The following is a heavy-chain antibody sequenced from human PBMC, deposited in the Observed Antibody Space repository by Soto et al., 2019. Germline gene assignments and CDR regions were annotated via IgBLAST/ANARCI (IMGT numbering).Heavy chain of an antibody. CDR2: IIPIFGTA. CDR1: GGTFSSYA. CDR3: ATRALTGGYSYGYAYYYYGMDV. V-gene: IGHV1-69*12. Sequence: QVQLVQSGAEVKKPGSSVKVSCKASGGTFSSYAISWVRQAPGQGLEWMGGIIPIFGTANYAQKFQGRVTITADESTSXXYXEQXSLRSEDTAVYYCATRALTGGYSYGYAYYYYGMDVWGQGTTVTVSS. J-gene: IGHJ6*02. D-gene: IGHD5-18*01.